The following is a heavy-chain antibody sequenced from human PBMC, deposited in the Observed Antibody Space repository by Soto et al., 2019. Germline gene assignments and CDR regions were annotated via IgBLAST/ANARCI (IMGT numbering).Heavy chain of an antibody. V-gene: IGHV4-31*03. CDR1: GGSISSGGYY. J-gene: IGHJ3*02. Sequence: PSETLSLTCTVSGGSISSGGYYWSWIRQHPGKGLEWIGYIYYSGSTYYNPSLKSRVTISVDTSKNQFSLKLSSVTAADTAVYYGARPPTVSIGYPGDVFDIGGKGTMVPVSS. CDR3: ARPPTVSIGYPGDVFDI. D-gene: IGHD5-18*01. CDR2: IYYSGST.